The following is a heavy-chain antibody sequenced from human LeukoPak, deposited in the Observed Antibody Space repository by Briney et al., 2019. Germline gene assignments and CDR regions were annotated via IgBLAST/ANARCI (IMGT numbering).Heavy chain of an antibody. Sequence: PGGSLRLSCAASRFTFGSYWMHWVRQAPGKGLVWVSRINTDGSSTTYADSVKGRFTISRDNAKNTLYLQMNSLRAEDTAVYYCARTYSSFDYWGQGTLVTVSS. CDR3: ARTYSSFDY. D-gene: IGHD6-19*01. J-gene: IGHJ4*02. CDR1: RFTFGSYW. CDR2: INTDGSST. V-gene: IGHV3-74*01.